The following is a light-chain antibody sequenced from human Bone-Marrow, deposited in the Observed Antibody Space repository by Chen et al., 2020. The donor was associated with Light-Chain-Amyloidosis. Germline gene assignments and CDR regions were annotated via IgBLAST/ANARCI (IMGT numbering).Light chain of an antibody. V-gene: IGKV4-1*01. CDR2: WAS. CDR1: QNVLYNSNNKNY. Sequence: DSVMTQSPASLRVSLGERATINCKSSQNVLYNSNNKNYLAWYQQKPGQSTKLLIYWASTRESGVPDRFSGSGSGTDFTLTINSLQAEDVAVYYCLQYYSPPYTFGQGTKLEIK. J-gene: IGKJ2*01. CDR3: LQYYSPPYT.